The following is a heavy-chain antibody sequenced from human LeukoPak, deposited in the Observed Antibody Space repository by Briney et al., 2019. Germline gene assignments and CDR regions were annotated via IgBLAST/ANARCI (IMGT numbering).Heavy chain of an antibody. J-gene: IGHJ6*02. CDR3: ARARGSGYCSGGSCYLVDYYYGMDV. Sequence: PGGSLRLSCAASGFTFGSYWMHWVRQAPGKGLVWVSRINTDGSSTSYVDSVKGRFTISRDNAKSTLYLQMNSLRAEDTAVYYCARARGSGYCSGGSCYLVDYYYGMDVWGQGTTVTVSS. V-gene: IGHV3-74*01. CDR1: GFTFGSYW. D-gene: IGHD2-15*01. CDR2: INTDGSST.